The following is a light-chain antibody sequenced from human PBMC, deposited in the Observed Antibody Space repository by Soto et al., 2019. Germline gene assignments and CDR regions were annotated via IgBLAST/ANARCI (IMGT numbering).Light chain of an antibody. CDR1: QSISTY. Sequence: DIQMTQSPSTLSASVGDRVTITCRASQSISTYLAWYQQKPGKAPKLLIYGASSLVRGVPSRFSGSGSGTEFTLTINSLQPDDFAAYFCQHYSSYSGAFGQGTKVEIK. J-gene: IGKJ1*01. CDR2: GAS. CDR3: QHYSSYSGA. V-gene: IGKV1-5*01.